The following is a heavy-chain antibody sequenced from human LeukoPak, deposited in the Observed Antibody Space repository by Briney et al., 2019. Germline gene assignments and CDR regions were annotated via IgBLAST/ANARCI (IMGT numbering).Heavy chain of an antibody. CDR2: INPNSGGT. V-gene: IGHV1-2*02. J-gene: IGHJ5*02. CDR3: ARADRLHGGPYLIGP. CDR1: GYSFTDYY. D-gene: IGHD2-21*01. Sequence: GASVKVSCKTSGYSFTDYYMHWVRQAPEQGLEWMGWINPNSGGTSSAQKFQGRVTMTRDTSITTVYMEVSWLTSDDTAIYYCARADRLHGGPYLIGPWGQGTLVTVSS.